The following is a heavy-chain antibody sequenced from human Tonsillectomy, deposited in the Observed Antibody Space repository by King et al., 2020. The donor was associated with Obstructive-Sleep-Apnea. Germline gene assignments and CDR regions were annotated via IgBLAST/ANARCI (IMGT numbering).Heavy chain of an antibody. J-gene: IGHJ3*02. CDR3: ARHSPGDSSSWFGLGAFDI. CDR2: IYYSGST. Sequence: QLQESGPGLVKPSETLSLTCTVSGGSVSSYYWSWIRQPPGKALEWIGYIYYSGSTNYNPSLKSRVTISVDTSKNPFSLNLSSVTAADTAVYYCARHSPGDSSSWFGLGAFDIWGQGTMVTVSS. CDR1: GGSVSSYY. D-gene: IGHD6-13*01. V-gene: IGHV4-59*08.